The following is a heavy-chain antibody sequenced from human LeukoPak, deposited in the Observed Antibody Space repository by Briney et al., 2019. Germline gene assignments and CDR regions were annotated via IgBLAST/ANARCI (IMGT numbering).Heavy chain of an antibody. V-gene: IGHV3-23*01. CDR2: ISGSGGST. Sequence: GGSLRLSCAASGFTFSSYAMSWVRQAPGKALEWVSAISGSGGSTYYADSVKGRFTISRDNSKNTLYLQMNSLRAEDTAVYYCAKGKGAGDILTGYYIDWFDPWGQGTLVTVSS. CDR3: AKGKGAGDILTGYYIDWFDP. D-gene: IGHD3-9*01. CDR1: GFTFSSYA. J-gene: IGHJ5*02.